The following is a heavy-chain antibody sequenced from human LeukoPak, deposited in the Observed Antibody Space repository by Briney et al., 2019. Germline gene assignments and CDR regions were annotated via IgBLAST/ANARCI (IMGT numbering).Heavy chain of an antibody. J-gene: IGHJ4*02. V-gene: IGHV3-23*01. CDR2: ISVSGNT. CDR3: AKAPVTTCSGAYCYPFDY. D-gene: IGHD2-21*01. CDR1: GFTLSSYA. Sequence: GGSLRLSCAASGFTLSSYAMSWVRQAPGKGLEWVSAISVSGNTYHADSVKGRFTISRDSSKNTLYLQMNRLRAEDAAVYYSAKAPVTTCSGAYCYPFDYWGQGTLVTVSS.